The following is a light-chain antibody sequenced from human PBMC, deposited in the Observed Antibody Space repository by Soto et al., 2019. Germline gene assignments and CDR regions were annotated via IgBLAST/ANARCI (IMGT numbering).Light chain of an antibody. CDR2: DAF. CDR3: QQHSNRLT. Sequence: EIVLTQSPATLSLSPGERATLSCRASQSVDSYLAWYQQKPGHAPRLLIFDAFNRATGIPARFSGSGSGTDFTLTISSLEPEDFAVYYCQQHSNRLTFGGGTRVEI. V-gene: IGKV3-11*01. CDR1: QSVDSY. J-gene: IGKJ4*01.